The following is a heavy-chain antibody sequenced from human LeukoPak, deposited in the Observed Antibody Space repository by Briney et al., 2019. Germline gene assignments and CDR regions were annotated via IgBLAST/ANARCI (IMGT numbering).Heavy chain of an antibody. Sequence: SETLSLTCAVYGGSFSGYYWSWIRQPPGKGLEWIGEINHSGSTNYNPSLKSRVTISVDTSKNQFSLKLSSVTAADTAVYYCARDGGLQLPLGWFDPWGQGTLVIVSS. CDR1: GGSFSGYY. CDR3: ARDGGLQLPLGWFDP. V-gene: IGHV4-34*01. D-gene: IGHD1-7*01. J-gene: IGHJ5*02. CDR2: INHSGST.